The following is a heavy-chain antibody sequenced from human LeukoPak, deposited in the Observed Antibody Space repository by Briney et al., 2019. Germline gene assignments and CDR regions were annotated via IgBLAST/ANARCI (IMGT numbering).Heavy chain of an antibody. D-gene: IGHD6-19*01. CDR2: INHSGST. J-gene: IGHJ4*02. V-gene: IGHV4-34*01. CDR3: ARGMGIAVAGQVRATSGYDN. Sequence: PSETLSLTCAVYGGSFSGYYWSWIRQPPGKGLEWIGEINHSGSTNYNPSLKSRVTISVDTSKNQFSLKLSSVTAADTAVYYCARGMGIAVAGQVRATSGYDNWGQRTLVTVSS. CDR1: GGSFSGYY.